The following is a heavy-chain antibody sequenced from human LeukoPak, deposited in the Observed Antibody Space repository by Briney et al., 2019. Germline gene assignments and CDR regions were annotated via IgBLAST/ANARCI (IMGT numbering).Heavy chain of an antibody. V-gene: IGHV1-8*01. Sequence: GASVKVSCKASGYTFTSYDINWVRQATGQGLEWMGWMNPNSGNTGYAQKFQGRVTMTTDTSTSTAYMELRSLTSDDTAVYYCTRVPELPDYWGQGTLVSVSS. CDR2: MNPNSGNT. CDR3: TRVPELPDY. J-gene: IGHJ4*02. D-gene: IGHD3-10*01. CDR1: GYTFTSYD.